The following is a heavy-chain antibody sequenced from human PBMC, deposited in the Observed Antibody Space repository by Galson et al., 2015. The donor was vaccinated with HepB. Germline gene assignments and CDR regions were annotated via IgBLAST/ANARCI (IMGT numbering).Heavy chain of an antibody. D-gene: IGHD3-16*01. Sequence: QSGAEVKKPGESLRISCKGSGYSFTSYWISWVRQMPGKGLEWMGRIDPSDSYTNYSPSFQGHVTISADKSISTAYLQWSSLKASDTAMYYCATARVPRGGGHYYYYGMDVWGQGTTVTVSS. CDR1: GYSFTSYW. CDR3: ATARVPRGGGHYYYYGMDV. J-gene: IGHJ6*02. CDR2: IDPSDSYT. V-gene: IGHV5-10-1*01.